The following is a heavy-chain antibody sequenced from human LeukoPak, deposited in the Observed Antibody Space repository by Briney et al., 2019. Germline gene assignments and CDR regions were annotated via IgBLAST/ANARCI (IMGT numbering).Heavy chain of an antibody. V-gene: IGHV4-39*07. CDR1: GGSISSSSYY. CDR2: IYHSGST. J-gene: IGHJ4*02. Sequence: PSETLSLTCTVSGGSISSSSYYWGWIRQPPGKGLEWIGSIYHSGSTYYNPSLKSRVTISVDTSKNQFSLKLSSVTAADTAVYYCARGIAAAGTDYWGQGTLVTVSS. D-gene: IGHD6-13*01. CDR3: ARGIAAAGTDY.